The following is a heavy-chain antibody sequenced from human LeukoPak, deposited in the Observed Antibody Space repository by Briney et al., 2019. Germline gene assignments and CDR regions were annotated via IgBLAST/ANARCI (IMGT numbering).Heavy chain of an antibody. D-gene: IGHD4-23*01. J-gene: IGHJ1*01. CDR2: ISGSGGST. CDR3: AKAKVVTLPAEYFQH. V-gene: IGHV3-23*01. Sequence: GGSLRLSCAASGFTVSSNYMSWVRQAPGKGLEWVSAISGSGGSTYYADSVKGRFTISRDNSKNTLYLQMNSLRAEDTAVYYCAKAKVVTLPAEYFQHWGQGTLVTVSS. CDR1: GFTVSSNY.